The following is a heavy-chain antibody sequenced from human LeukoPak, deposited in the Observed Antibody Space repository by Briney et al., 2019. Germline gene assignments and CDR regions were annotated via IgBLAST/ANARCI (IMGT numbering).Heavy chain of an antibody. CDR3: ARDQMVRGVFDY. Sequence: NPSETLSLTCTVSGYSISSGYYWGWIRQPPGEGLGWIGSIYHSGSTYYNPSLKSRVTISVDTSKNQFSLKPSSVTAADTAVYYCARDQMVRGVFDYWGQGTLVTVSS. D-gene: IGHD3-10*01. J-gene: IGHJ4*02. CDR1: GYSISSGYY. V-gene: IGHV4-38-2*02. CDR2: IYHSGST.